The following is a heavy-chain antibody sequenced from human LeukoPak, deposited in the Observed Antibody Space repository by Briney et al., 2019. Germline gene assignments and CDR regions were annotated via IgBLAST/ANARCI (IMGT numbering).Heavy chain of an antibody. CDR3: ARENTAMAFDY. J-gene: IGHJ4*02. CDR1: GFTFSSYA. CDR2: IWYDGSNK. V-gene: IGHV3-33*08. D-gene: IGHD5-18*01. Sequence: GRSLRLSCAASGFTFSSYAMHWVRQAPGKGLEWVAVIWYDGSNKYYADSVKGRFTISRDDSKNTLYLQMNSLRAEDTAVYYCARENTAMAFDYWGQGTLVTVSS.